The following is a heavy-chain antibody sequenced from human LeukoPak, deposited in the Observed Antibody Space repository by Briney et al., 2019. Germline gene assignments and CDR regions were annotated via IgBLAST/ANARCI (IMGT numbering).Heavy chain of an antibody. CDR2: ITRSGNT. D-gene: IGHD3-10*01. CDR1: GFTFSSYA. Sequence: GGSLRLSCAASGFTFSSYAMSWVRLAPGKGLECISVITRSGNTYYADSVKGRFTISRDNSKNTLYLQMNSLRAEDTAVYSCAKDAVAPGSGGDYFDYWGQGTLVTVSS. V-gene: IGHV3-23*01. CDR3: AKDAVAPGSGGDYFDY. J-gene: IGHJ4*02.